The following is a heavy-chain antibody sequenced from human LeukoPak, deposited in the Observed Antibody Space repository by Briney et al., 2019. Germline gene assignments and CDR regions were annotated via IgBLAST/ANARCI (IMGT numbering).Heavy chain of an antibody. D-gene: IGHD1-26*01. J-gene: IGHJ3*02. CDR1: GFTFDDYA. Sequence: GGSLRLSCAASGFTFDDYAMHWVRQAPGKGLEWVSGTSWNSGSIGYADSVKGRFTISRDNAKNSLYLQMNSLRAEDMALYYCAKDSSRGYLNAFDIWGQGTMVTVSS. CDR2: TSWNSGSI. V-gene: IGHV3-9*03. CDR3: AKDSSRGYLNAFDI.